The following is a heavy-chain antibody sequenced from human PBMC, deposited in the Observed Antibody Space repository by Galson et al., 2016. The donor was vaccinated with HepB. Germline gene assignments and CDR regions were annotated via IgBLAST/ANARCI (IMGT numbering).Heavy chain of an antibody. J-gene: IGHJ4*02. Sequence: YALSVKSRITINPDTSKNQFSLQLNSVTPEDTAVYYCVRAVTGYYDHWGQGTLVTVSS. D-gene: IGHD6-19*01. V-gene: IGHV6-1*01. CDR3: VRAVTGYYDH.